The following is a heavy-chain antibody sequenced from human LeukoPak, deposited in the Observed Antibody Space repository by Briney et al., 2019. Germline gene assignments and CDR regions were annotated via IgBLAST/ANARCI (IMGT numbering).Heavy chain of an antibody. CDR1: GGSFSGYY. CDR2: INHSGST. Sequence: PSETLSLTCAVYGGSFSGYYWSWIRQPPGKGLEWSGEINHSGSTNYNPSLKSRATISVDTSKNQFSLKLSSVTAADTAVYYCARGGPPYCSGGSCYSNWFDPWGQGTLVTVSS. CDR3: ARGGPPYCSGGSCYSNWFDP. D-gene: IGHD2-15*01. V-gene: IGHV4-34*01. J-gene: IGHJ5*02.